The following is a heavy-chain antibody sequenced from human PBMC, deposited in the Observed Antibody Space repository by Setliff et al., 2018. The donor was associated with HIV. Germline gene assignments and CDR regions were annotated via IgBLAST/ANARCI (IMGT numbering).Heavy chain of an antibody. J-gene: IGHJ4*02. Sequence: ASVKVSCKASGGTFSSYVISWVRQAPGQRLEWMGWINAGNGNTKYSQKFQGRVTITRDTSASTAYMEMSSLRSEDTAVYYCARGLFFKRGVLFPAKPLFDYWGQGTLVTVSS. CDR1: GGTFSSYV. V-gene: IGHV1-3*01. CDR3: ARGLFFKRGVLFPAKPLFDY. CDR2: INAGNGNT. D-gene: IGHD3-10*01.